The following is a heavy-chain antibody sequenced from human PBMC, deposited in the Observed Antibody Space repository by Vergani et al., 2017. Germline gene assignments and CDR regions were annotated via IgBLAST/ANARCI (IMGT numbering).Heavy chain of an antibody. Sequence: QVTLRESGPALVKPTQTLTLTCTFSGFSLSTSGMCVSWIRQPPGKALEWLALIDWDDDKYYSTSLKTRLTISKDTSKNQVGLTMTNMDPVDTATCYCARRRRDFWSGRGVDTWGKGTLVTVSS. CDR2: IDWDDDK. J-gene: IGHJ5*02. D-gene: IGHD3-3*01. CDR1: GFSLSTSGMC. V-gene: IGHV2-70*01. CDR3: ARRRRDFWSGRGVDT.